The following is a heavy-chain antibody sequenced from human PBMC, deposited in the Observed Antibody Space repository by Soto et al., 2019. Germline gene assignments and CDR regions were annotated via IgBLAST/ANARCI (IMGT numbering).Heavy chain of an antibody. Sequence: QLQLQESGPGLVKPSETLSLTCTVSGGSINNSSFYWGWVRQPPGKRLEWIGSIYYSGSAYYNPSLKSRLTISVDTSKIQFSLNLSPVTAADTAVYFCARRPLVRGIIPYYFDSWGQGTLVTVSS. CDR2: IYYSGSA. CDR1: GGSINNSSFY. V-gene: IGHV4-39*01. J-gene: IGHJ4*02. CDR3: ARRPLVRGIIPYYFDS. D-gene: IGHD3-10*01.